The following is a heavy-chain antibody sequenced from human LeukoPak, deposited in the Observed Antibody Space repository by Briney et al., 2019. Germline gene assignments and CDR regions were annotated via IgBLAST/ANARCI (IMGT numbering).Heavy chain of an antibody. CDR2: XSAYNGNT. V-gene: IGHV1-18*01. J-gene: IGHJ3*02. CDR1: GYTFTSYG. CDR3: ARLGVKSNWGSQAFDI. D-gene: IGHD7-27*01. Sequence: GASVXXXXXXSGYTFTSYGXXXXRQAXGQGLXXXXXXSAYNGNTNYAQKLQGRVTMTTDTSTSTAYMELRSLRSDDTAVYYCARLGVKSNWGSQAFDIWGQGTMVTVSS.